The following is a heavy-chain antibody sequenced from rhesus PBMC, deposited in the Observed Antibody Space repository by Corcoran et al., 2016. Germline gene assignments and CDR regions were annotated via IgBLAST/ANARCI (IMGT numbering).Heavy chain of an antibody. D-gene: IGHD3-16*01. V-gene: IGHV4-127*01. J-gene: IGHJ6*01. CDR2: IGGNRGTT. CDR3: ARELYYYSDRFYGLDP. CDR1: GYSISSGYG. Sequence: QVQLQESGPGLVKPSETLSLTCAVSGYSISSGYGWSWIRQPPGKGLEWIGYIGGNRGTTNYNPSLKSRVTNSKDTSKNQLSLKLRSVTAAYTAVYYCARELYYYSDRFYGLDPWGQGVVVTVSS.